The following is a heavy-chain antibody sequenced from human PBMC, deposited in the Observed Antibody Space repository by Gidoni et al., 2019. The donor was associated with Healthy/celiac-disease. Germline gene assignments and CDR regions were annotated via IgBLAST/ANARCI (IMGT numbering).Heavy chain of an antibody. CDR1: GFTFSSYA. CDR2: ISGSGGST. J-gene: IGHJ4*02. V-gene: IGHV3-23*01. Sequence: EVQLLESGGGLVQPGGSLSLSCAASGFTFSSYAMSWVRQAPGKGLEWVSAISGSGGSTYYADSVKGRFTISRDNSKNTLYLQMNSLRAEDTAVYYCAKVYGGVFYFDYWGQGTLVTVSS. CDR3: AKVYGGVFYFDY. D-gene: IGHD3-3*01.